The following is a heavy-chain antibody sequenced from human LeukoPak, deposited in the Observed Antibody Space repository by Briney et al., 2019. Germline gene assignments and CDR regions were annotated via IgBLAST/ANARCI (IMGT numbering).Heavy chain of an antibody. Sequence: TSETLSLICTVSGGSISSYYWSWIRQPAGKGLEWIGRIYTSGSTNYNPSLKSRVTMSVDTSKNQFSLKLSSVTAADTAVYYCARVVAAAGDNWFDPWGQGTLVTVSS. CDR2: IYTSGST. V-gene: IGHV4-4*07. J-gene: IGHJ5*02. CDR1: GGSISSYY. CDR3: ARVVAAAGDNWFDP. D-gene: IGHD6-13*01.